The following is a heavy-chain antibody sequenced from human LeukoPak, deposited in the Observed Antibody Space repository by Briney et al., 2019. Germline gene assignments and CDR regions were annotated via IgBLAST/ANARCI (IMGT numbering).Heavy chain of an antibody. V-gene: IGHV3-33*01. J-gene: IGHJ3*02. D-gene: IGHD3/OR15-3a*01. CDR1: GFTFSSYG. CDR2: IWYDGSNK. Sequence: PGRSLRLSCAASGFTFSSYGMHWVRQAPGKGVEWVAVIWYDGSNKYYADSAKGRFTISRDNSKNTLYLQMNSLRAEDTAVYYCARDGRNDAFDIWGQGTMVTVSS. CDR3: ARDGRNDAFDI.